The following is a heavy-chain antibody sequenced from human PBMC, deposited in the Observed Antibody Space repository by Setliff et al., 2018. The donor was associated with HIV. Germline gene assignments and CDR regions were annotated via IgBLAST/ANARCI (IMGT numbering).Heavy chain of an antibody. Sequence: GASVKVSCKASGYTFTGYYMHWVRQAPGQGLEWMGWISANSGGTNYAQKLQGRVTMTTDTSTSTAYMELRSLRSDDTAVYYCARYRPRSYDDILTGFGRFDYWGQGSLVTVS. CDR3: ARYRPRSYDDILTGFGRFDY. J-gene: IGHJ4*02. CDR1: GYTFTGYY. D-gene: IGHD3-9*01. V-gene: IGHV1-2*02. CDR2: ISANSGGT.